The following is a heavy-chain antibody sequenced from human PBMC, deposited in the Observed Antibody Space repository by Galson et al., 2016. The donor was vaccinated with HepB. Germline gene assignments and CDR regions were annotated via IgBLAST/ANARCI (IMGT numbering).Heavy chain of an antibody. CDR2: ISWNSGII. J-gene: IGHJ6*01. D-gene: IGHD1-1*01. CDR1: GFNFDDYA. CDR3: AAQLWSSYYYGVDV. V-gene: IGHV3-9*01. Sequence: SLRLSCAASGFNFDDYAMHWVRQVPGKGLEWVSGISWNSGIIGYAASVRGRFTISRDNAKNSLYLQMNSLRSEDTALYYCAAQLWSSYYYGVDVWGQGTTVTASS.